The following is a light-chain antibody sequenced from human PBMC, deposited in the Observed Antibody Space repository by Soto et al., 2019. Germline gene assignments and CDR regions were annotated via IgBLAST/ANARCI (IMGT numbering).Light chain of an antibody. J-gene: IGLJ1*01. CDR1: SSDVGSYNR. CDR2: EVS. V-gene: IGLV2-18*02. Sequence: QSVLTQPPSVSGSPGQSVAISCNGTSSDVGSYNRVSWYQQPPGAAPKLMIYEVSNRPSGVPDRFSGSKSGNTASLTISGLQAEDEADYYCNSYTGSSTYVFGTGTKLTVL. CDR3: NSYTGSSTYV.